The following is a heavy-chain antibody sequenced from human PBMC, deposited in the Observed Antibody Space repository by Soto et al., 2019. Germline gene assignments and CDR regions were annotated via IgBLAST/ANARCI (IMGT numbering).Heavy chain of an antibody. Sequence: QVQLQESGPGLVKPSQTLSLTCSVSGGSISNDDYYWSWIRQSPGKGLEWIGHIHHSGSAHYNPSLTGRMIISLDTSKSQFSLNRTSVTAADTAIYYCARLGYCSGGSCHNYWGQGTLVTVSS. CDR2: IHHSGSA. CDR1: GGSISNDDYY. CDR3: ARLGYCSGGSCHNY. V-gene: IGHV4-30-4*01. J-gene: IGHJ4*02. D-gene: IGHD2-15*01.